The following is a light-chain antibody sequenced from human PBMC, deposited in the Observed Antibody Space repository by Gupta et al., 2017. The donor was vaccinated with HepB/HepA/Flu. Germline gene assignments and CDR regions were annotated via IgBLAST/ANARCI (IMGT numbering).Light chain of an antibody. CDR2: AGS. Sequence: EVVMTQSPATLSVSPGERVTLSCRASQRISSNLAWYQQKPGQTPRLLIYAGSTRATGIPVRFSGSGSGTEFTLTISSLQSEDFAVYYCLQYHNWPPITFGQG. J-gene: IGKJ5*01. V-gene: IGKV3-15*01. CDR1: QRISSN. CDR3: LQYHNWPPIT.